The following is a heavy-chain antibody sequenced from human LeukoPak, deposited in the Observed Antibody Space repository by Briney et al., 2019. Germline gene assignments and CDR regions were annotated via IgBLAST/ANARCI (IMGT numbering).Heavy chain of an antibody. J-gene: IGHJ4*02. D-gene: IGHD1-26*01. CDR1: GFTFSSYG. V-gene: IGHV3-30*03. Sequence: PGRSLRLSCAASGFTFSSYGMHWVRQAPGKGLEWVAVISYDGSNKYYADSVKGRFTISRDNSKNTLYLQMNSLRAEDTAVYFCARAHSGSALSYFDYWGQGTLVTVSS. CDR3: ARAHSGSALSYFDY. CDR2: ISYDGSNK.